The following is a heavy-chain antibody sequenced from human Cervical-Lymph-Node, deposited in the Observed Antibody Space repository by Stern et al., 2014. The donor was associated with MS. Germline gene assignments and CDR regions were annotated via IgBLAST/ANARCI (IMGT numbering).Heavy chain of an antibody. Sequence: VQLVQSGAEVTKPGSSVKVSCTASGGTFSDYAISWVRQAPGKGLEWMGGIIPIFGSTDYAQNFQGRVTITADESTTTAYMDLSSLRSEDTAVYYCARGAYCGGDCYWGWSDSWGQGTLVTVSS. V-gene: IGHV1-69*01. D-gene: IGHD2-21*02. CDR2: IIPIFGST. CDR3: ARGAYCGGDCYWGWSDS. CDR1: GGTFSDYA. J-gene: IGHJ5*01.